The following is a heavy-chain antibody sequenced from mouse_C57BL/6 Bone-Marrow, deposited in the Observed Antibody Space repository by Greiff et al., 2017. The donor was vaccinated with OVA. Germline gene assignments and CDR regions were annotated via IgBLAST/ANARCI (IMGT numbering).Heavy chain of an antibody. Sequence: QVQLQQPGAELVRPGSSVKLSCKASGYTFTSYWMHWVKQRPIQGLEWIGNIDPSDSETHYNQKFKDKATLTVDKSSSTAYMQLSSLTSEDSAVYYCATDIYYYGSSERYFDVWGTGTTGTVSS. J-gene: IGHJ1*03. CDR1: GYTFTSYW. V-gene: IGHV1-52*01. D-gene: IGHD1-1*01. CDR3: ATDIYYYGSSERYFDV. CDR2: IDPSDSET.